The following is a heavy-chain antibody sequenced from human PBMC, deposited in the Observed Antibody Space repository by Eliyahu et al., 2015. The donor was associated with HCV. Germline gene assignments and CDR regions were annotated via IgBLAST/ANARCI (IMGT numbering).Heavy chain of an antibody. D-gene: IGHD6-19*01. V-gene: IGHV4-59*01. CDR3: ASGGGGIAVSGTGGWFDP. Sequence: QVQLQESGPGLVKPSETLSLTCTVSGGSISSYYWXWIRQPPGKGLEWIAYIHYSGSTNSNPPLKSRVTISVDTSKNQFSLKLSSVTAADTAVYYCASGGGGIAVSGTGGWFDPWGQGTLVTVSS. CDR1: GGSISSYY. CDR2: IHYSGST. J-gene: IGHJ5*02.